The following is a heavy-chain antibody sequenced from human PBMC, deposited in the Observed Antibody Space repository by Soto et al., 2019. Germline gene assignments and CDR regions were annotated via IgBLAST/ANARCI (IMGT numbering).Heavy chain of an antibody. CDR3: AKEKYSSFDY. CDR1: GFTFDDYA. V-gene: IGHV3-9*01. D-gene: IGHD6-13*01. Sequence: GGSLRLSCAASGFTFDDYAMHWVRQAPGKGLEWVSGISWNSGSIGYADSVKGRFTISRDNAKNSLYLQMNSLRAEDTALYYCAKEKYSSFDYWGQGTLVTVSS. CDR2: ISWNSGSI. J-gene: IGHJ4*02.